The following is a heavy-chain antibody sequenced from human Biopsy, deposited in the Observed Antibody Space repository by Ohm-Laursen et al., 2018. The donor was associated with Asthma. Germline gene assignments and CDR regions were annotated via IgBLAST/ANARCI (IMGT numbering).Heavy chain of an antibody. Sequence: SLRLSCAAFGFRFDDYAMYWVRQAPGKGLEWVAGISWNSGNIGYAVSVKGRFIVSRDNVKNSPYLQMNSLRAEDTALYYCAKDMGAGGNDPDSFIGYYGMDVWGQGTTVTVSS. J-gene: IGHJ6*02. D-gene: IGHD3-16*01. CDR1: GFRFDDYA. CDR2: ISWNSGNI. V-gene: IGHV3-9*01. CDR3: AKDMGAGGNDPDSFIGYYGMDV.